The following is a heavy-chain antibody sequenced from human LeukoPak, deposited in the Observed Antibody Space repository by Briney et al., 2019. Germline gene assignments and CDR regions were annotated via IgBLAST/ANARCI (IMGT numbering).Heavy chain of an antibody. CDR2: IYYSGST. J-gene: IGHJ4*02. Sequence: SETLSLTCTVSGGSISSSSYYWGWIRQPPGKGLEWIGSIYYSGSTYYNPSLKSRVTISVDTSKNQFSLKLSSVTAADTAGYYCARDPLYYGSGDDYGAQGTLATVSS. CDR3: ARDPLYYGSGDDY. V-gene: IGHV4-39*07. CDR1: GGSISSSSYY. D-gene: IGHD3-10*01.